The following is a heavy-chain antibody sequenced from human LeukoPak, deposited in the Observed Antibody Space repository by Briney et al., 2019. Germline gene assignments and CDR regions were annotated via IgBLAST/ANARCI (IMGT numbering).Heavy chain of an antibody. D-gene: IGHD3-16*02. CDR2: ISSSSSYI. Sequence: GGSLRLSCAASGFTFSSYSMKWVRQAPGKGLEWVSSISSSSSYIYYADSVKGRFTIYRDNAKNSLYLQMNSLRAEDTAVYYCARDRRVKAYDYVWGSYRSIDYWGQGTLVTVSS. CDR1: GFTFSSYS. CDR3: ARDRRVKAYDYVWGSYRSIDY. V-gene: IGHV3-21*01. J-gene: IGHJ4*02.